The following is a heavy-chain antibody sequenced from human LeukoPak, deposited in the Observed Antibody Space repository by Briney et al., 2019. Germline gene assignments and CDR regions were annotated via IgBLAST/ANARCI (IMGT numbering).Heavy chain of an antibody. J-gene: IGHJ4*02. V-gene: IGHV4-30-2*01. D-gene: IGHD3-9*01. CDR1: GGSISSGGYY. CDR3: ARGTYYDILTGYYYNTLIFDY. CDR2: IYHSGST. Sequence: SETLSLTCTVSGGSISSGGYYWSWIRQPPGKGLEWIGYIYHSGSTYYNPSLKSRVTISVDRSKNQFSLKLSSVTAADTAVYYCARGTYYDILTGYYYNTLIFDYWGQGTLVTVSS.